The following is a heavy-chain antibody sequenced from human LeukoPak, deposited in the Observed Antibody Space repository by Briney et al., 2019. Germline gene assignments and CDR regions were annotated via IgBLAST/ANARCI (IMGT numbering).Heavy chain of an antibody. CDR3: AREPYYDILTGYYNPFDY. Sequence: ASVKVSFKASGYTFTSYGISWVRQAPGQGLEWMGWISAYNGNTNYAQKLQGRVTMTTDTSTSTAYMELRSLRSDDTAVYYCAREPYYDILTGYYNPFDYWGQGTLVTVSS. V-gene: IGHV1-18*01. CDR1: GYTFTSYG. CDR2: ISAYNGNT. D-gene: IGHD3-9*01. J-gene: IGHJ4*02.